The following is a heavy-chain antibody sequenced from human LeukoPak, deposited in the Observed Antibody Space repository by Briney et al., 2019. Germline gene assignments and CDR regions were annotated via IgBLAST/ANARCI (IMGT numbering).Heavy chain of an antibody. V-gene: IGHV4-59*01. D-gene: IGHD4-17*01. CDR2: IYYSGST. CDR1: GGSISSYY. CDR3: ARVPTVTQGAYYFDY. Sequence: SETLPLTCTVSGGSISSYYWSWIRQPPGKGLEWIGYIYYSGSTNYNPSLKSRVTISVDTSKNQFSLKLSSVTAADTAVYYCARVPTVTQGAYYFDYWGQGTLVTVSS. J-gene: IGHJ4*02.